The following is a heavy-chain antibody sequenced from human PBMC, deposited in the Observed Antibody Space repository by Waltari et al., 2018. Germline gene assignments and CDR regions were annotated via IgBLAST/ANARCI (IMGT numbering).Heavy chain of an antibody. CDR2: IYYGGSV. CDR3: VAHQGGKYTLEAFDV. V-gene: IGHV4-39*01. CDR1: AGSIRSRRYY. D-gene: IGHD1-26*01. Sequence: QLQLHESGPGPVKPSETLSPPCTVSAGSIRSRRYYWGWVRQAPGKGLEWITSIYYGGSVYDRPSLKSRVTITVDTSKNQLSRRLASVTAADTALYYCVAHQGGKYTLEAFDVWGPGTMVIVSS. J-gene: IGHJ3*01.